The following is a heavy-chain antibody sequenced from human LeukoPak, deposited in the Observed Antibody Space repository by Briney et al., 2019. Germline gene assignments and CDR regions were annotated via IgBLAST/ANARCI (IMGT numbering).Heavy chain of an antibody. J-gene: IGHJ5*02. Sequence: HPGRSLRLSCAASGFTFSSYAMHWVRQAPGKGLEWVAVISYDGSNKYYADSVKGRFTISRDNSKNTLYPQMNSLRAEDTAVYYCAREIIAAAGTWVFSNWFDPWGQGTLVTVSS. D-gene: IGHD6-13*01. CDR2: ISYDGSNK. CDR3: AREIIAAAGTWVFSNWFDP. V-gene: IGHV3-30*04. CDR1: GFTFSSYA.